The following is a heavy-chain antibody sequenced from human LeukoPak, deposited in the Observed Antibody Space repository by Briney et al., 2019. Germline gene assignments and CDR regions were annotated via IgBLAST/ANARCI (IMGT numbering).Heavy chain of an antibody. J-gene: IGHJ6*02. CDR1: GYTFTGYY. V-gene: IGHV1-2*02. CDR2: INPNSGGT. CDR3: ARAHYDILTGYRPYYYYGMDV. D-gene: IGHD3-9*01. Sequence: GASVKVSCTASGYTFTGYYMHWVRQAPGQGLEWMGWINPNSGGTNYAQKFQGRVTMTRDTSISTAYMERSRLRSDDPAVYYCARAHYDILTGYRPYYYYGMDVWGQGTTVTVSS.